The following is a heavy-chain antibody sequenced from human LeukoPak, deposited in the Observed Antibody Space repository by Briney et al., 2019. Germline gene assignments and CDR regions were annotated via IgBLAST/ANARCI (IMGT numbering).Heavy chain of an antibody. J-gene: IGHJ4*02. V-gene: IGHV4-34*01. CDR1: GGSFSGYY. CDR2: INHSGST. CDR3: ARVALPAVSFDY. D-gene: IGHD2-2*01. Sequence: SETLSLTCAVYGGSFSGYYWSWIRQPPGKGLEWIGEINHSGSTNYNPSLKSRVTISVDTSKNQFSLKLSSVTAADTAVYYCARVALPAVSFDYWGQGSLVTVSS.